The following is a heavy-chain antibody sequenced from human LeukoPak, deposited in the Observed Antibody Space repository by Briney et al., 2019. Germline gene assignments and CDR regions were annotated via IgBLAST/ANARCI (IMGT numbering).Heavy chain of an antibody. J-gene: IGHJ4*02. D-gene: IGHD6-19*01. CDR3: AREHSGWFRY. CDR1: GGSVSSGSYY. CDR2: IYYSGST. Sequence: KASETLSLTCTVSGGSVSSGSYYWSWIRQPPGTGLEWIGYIYYSGSTNYNPSLKSRVTISVDTSKNQFSLKLSSVTAADTAVYYCAREHSGWFRYWGQGTLVTVSS. V-gene: IGHV4-61*01.